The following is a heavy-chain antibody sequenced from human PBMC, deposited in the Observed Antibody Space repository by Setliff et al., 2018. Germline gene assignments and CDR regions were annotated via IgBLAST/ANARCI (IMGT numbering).Heavy chain of an antibody. CDR2: IDYSGST. Sequence: SETLSLTCTVSGGSISSGGYYWSWIRQHPGKGLEWIGSIDYSGSTYYNPSLKSRVTISVDTSKNKFSLKLSSVTAADTAVYYCARDPLTTNRRRAFDIWGQGTMVTVSS. J-gene: IGHJ3*02. CDR3: ARDPLTTNRRRAFDI. V-gene: IGHV4-31*03. D-gene: IGHD4-17*01. CDR1: GGSISSGGYY.